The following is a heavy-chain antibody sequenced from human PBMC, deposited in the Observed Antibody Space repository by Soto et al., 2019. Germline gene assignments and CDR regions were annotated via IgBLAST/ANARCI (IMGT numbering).Heavy chain of an antibody. D-gene: IGHD6-13*01. J-gene: IGHJ5*02. CDR2: MNPNSGNT. CDR1: GYTFTSYD. V-gene: IGHV1-8*01. Sequence: ASVKLSCKASGYTFTSYDINLVRQATGQGLEWMGWMNPNSGNTGYAQKFQGRVTMTRNTSISTAYMELSSLRSEDTAVYYCARGSKGSSWYAYWFDPWGQGTLVTVSS. CDR3: ARGSKGSSWYAYWFDP.